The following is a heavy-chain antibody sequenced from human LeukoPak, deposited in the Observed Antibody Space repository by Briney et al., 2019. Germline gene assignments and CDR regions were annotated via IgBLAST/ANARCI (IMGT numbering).Heavy chain of an antibody. Sequence: GGSLRLSCAASGFTFSSCGMHWVRQAPGKGLEWVAVISYDGSTQYYADSVKGRFTISRDNSKNTLYLQMNSLRVEDTAVYYCAKREQYQPLPFDWGQGTLVTVSS. D-gene: IGHD2-2*01. V-gene: IGHV3-30*18. CDR1: GFTFSSCG. CDR2: ISYDGSTQ. J-gene: IGHJ4*02. CDR3: AKREQYQPLPFD.